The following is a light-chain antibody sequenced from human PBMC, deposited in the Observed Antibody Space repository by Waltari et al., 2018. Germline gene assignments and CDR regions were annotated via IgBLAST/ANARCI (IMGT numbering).Light chain of an antibody. CDR3: SSYAGNNVYV. CDR2: EVS. CDR1: SSDVGGYHY. Sequence: QSALTQPRSVSGSPGQSVTISCTGTSSDVGGYHYVSWYQHHPGKAPKLMIYEVSKRPSGVPDRFSGSQSGSTASLTVSGLQAEDEADYYCSSYAGNNVYVFGSGTKVTVL. V-gene: IGLV2-11*01. J-gene: IGLJ1*01.